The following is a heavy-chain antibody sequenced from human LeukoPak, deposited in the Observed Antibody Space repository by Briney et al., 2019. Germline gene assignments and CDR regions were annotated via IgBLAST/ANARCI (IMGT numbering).Heavy chain of an antibody. J-gene: IGHJ4*02. V-gene: IGHV3-33*01. Sequence: GRSLRLSCAASGFTFSSYGMHWVRQAPGKGLEWVAVIWYDGSNKYYADSVKGRFTISRDNSKNTLYLQMNSLRGEDTAVYYCARGLEWFGELSDYWGQGTLVTVSS. CDR3: ARGLEWFGELSDY. CDR2: IWYDGSNK. D-gene: IGHD3-10*01. CDR1: GFTFSSYG.